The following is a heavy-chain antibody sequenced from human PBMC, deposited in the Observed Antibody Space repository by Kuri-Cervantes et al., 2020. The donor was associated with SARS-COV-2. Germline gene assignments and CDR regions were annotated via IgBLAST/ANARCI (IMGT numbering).Heavy chain of an antibody. Sequence: GGSLRLSCAASGLTFSSYSMNWVRQAPGKGLEWVSSISSSSSYIYYADSVKGRFTISRDNAKNSLYLQMNSLRAEDTAVYYCARDPYSSSWYRYYYGMDVWGQGTTVTVSS. J-gene: IGHJ6*02. CDR2: ISSSSSYI. CDR1: GLTFSSYS. V-gene: IGHV3-21*01. D-gene: IGHD6-13*01. CDR3: ARDPYSSSWYRYYYGMDV.